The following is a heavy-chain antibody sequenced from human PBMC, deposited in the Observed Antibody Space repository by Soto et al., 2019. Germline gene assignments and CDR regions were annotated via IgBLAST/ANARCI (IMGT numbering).Heavy chain of an antibody. J-gene: IGHJ6*02. V-gene: IGHV4-4*07. CDR2: IYTSGST. CDR3: AREGHSSGWYDYYYGMDV. Sequence: SETLSLSCTVSGGSISSYYWSWIRQPAGKGLEWIGRIYTSGSTNYNPSLKSRVTMSVDTSKNQFSLKLSSVTAADTAVYYCAREGHSSGWYDYYYGMDVWGQGTTVTVSS. D-gene: IGHD6-19*01. CDR1: GGSISSYY.